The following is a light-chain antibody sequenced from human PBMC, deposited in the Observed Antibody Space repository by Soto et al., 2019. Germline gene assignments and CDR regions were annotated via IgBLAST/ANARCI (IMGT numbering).Light chain of an antibody. J-gene: IGLJ3*02. CDR1: RSDVGSYNL. Sequence: QSVLTQPASVSGSPGQSITISCTGSRSDVGSYNLVSWYQHHPGKAPKLIIYEVSNRPSGVSNRFSGSKSGNTASLTISGLQAEDEADYYCSSYTSSSTWVFGGGTQLTVL. CDR2: EVS. CDR3: SSYTSSSTWV. V-gene: IGLV2-14*02.